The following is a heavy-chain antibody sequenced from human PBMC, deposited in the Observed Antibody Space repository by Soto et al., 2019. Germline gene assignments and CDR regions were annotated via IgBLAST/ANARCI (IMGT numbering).Heavy chain of an antibody. CDR3: ARGVDTAMDAFDY. Sequence: SETLSLTCTVSGGSISSYYWSWIRQPPGKGLEWIGYIYYSGSTNYNPSLKSRVTISVDTSKNQFSLKLSSVTAADTAVYYCARGVDTAMDAFDYWGQGTLVTVSS. CDR1: GGSISSYY. D-gene: IGHD5-18*01. J-gene: IGHJ4*02. CDR2: IYYSGST. V-gene: IGHV4-59*01.